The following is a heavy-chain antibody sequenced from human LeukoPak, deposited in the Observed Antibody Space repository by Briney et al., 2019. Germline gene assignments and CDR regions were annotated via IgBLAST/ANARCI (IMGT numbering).Heavy chain of an antibody. J-gene: IGHJ4*02. CDR3: ARDLDYRHVLDY. CDR1: GYSISSGYY. V-gene: IGHV4-38-2*02. Sequence: PSETLSLTCTVSGYSISSGYYWGWIRQPPGKGLEWIGSIYHSGSTYYNPSLKSRVTISVDTSKNQFSLKLSSVTAADTAVYYCARDLDYRHVLDYWGQGTLVTVSS. D-gene: IGHD4-11*01. CDR2: IYHSGST.